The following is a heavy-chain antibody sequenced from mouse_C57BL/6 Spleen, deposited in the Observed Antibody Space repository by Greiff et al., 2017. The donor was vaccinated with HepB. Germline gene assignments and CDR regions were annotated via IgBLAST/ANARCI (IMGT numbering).Heavy chain of an antibody. CDR2: IYPGDGDT. CDR3: AREDNGSRGYFDY. Sequence: QVHVKQSGPELVKPGASVKISCKASGYAFSSSWMNWVKQRPGKGLEWIGRIYPGDGDTNYNGKFKGKATLTADKSSSTAYMQLSSLTSEDSAVYFCAREDNGSRGYFDYWGQGTTLTVSS. D-gene: IGHD1-1*01. CDR1: GYAFSSSW. V-gene: IGHV1-82*01. J-gene: IGHJ2*01.